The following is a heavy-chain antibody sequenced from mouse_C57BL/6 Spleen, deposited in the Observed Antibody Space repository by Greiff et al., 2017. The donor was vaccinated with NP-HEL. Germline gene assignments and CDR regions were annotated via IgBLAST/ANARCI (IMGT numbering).Heavy chain of an antibody. Sequence: VQLQQSGAELVMPGASVKLSCKASGYTFTSYWMHWVKQRPGQGLEWIGEIDPSASYTNYNQKFKGKSTLTVDKSSSTAYMQLSSLTSEDSAVYYCARWGYYGSSRGWFAYWGQGTLVTVSA. CDR3: ARWGYYGSSRGWFAY. D-gene: IGHD1-1*01. CDR1: GYTFTSYW. J-gene: IGHJ3*01. V-gene: IGHV1-69*01. CDR2: IDPSASYT.